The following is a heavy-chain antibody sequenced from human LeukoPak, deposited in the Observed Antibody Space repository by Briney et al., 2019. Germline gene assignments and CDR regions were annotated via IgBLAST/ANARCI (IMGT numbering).Heavy chain of an antibody. J-gene: IGHJ4*02. CDR1: GDTFTNYD. CDR3: ARGFAAYVTSDYAFSYY. V-gene: IGHV1-8*01. D-gene: IGHD3-22*01. Sequence: ASVKVSCKATGDTFTNYDLTWVRQATGQGLEWMGWMNPNSGDTGYAQKFQGRLTMTRDTSISTAYMELSSLRSEDTAVYYCARGFAAYVTSDYAFSYYWGQGTLVTVSS. CDR2: MNPNSGDT.